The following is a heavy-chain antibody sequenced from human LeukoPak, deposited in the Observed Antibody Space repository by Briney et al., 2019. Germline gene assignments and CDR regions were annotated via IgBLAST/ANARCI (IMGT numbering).Heavy chain of an antibody. CDR1: GFSFSSYE. J-gene: IGHJ4*02. CDR3: AGGSGLFDY. Sequence: GGSLRLSCAASGFSFSSYEMNWVRQAPGKGLEWVSYISSSGSTIYYADSVKGRFTISRDNAKNSLYLQMNSLRAEDTAVYYCAGGSGLFDYWGQGTLVTVSS. CDR2: ISSSGSTI. D-gene: IGHD1-26*01. V-gene: IGHV3-48*03.